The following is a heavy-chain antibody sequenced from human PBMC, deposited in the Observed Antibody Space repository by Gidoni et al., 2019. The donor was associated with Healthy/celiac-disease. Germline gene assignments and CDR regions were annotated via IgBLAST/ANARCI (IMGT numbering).Heavy chain of an antibody. D-gene: IGHD2-21*02. CDR3: ARVAYCGGDCYENYFDY. CDR1: GYTFTSYG. J-gene: IGHJ4*02. CDR2: ISAYNGN. V-gene: IGHV1-18*01. Sequence: QVQLVQSGAAVKKPGASVKVSCKASGYTFTSYGISWVRQAPGQGLEWMGWISAYNGNTSTAYMELRSLRSDDTAVYYCARVAYCGGDCYENYFDYWGQGTLVTDSS.